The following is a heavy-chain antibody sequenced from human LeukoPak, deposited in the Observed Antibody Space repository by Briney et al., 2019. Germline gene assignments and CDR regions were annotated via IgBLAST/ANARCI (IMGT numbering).Heavy chain of an antibody. Sequence: PGGSLRLSCAASGFTFSSYAMHWVRQAPGKGLEWVAVISYDGSNKYYADSVKGRFTISRDNSKNTLYLQMNSLRAEDTAVYYCARGIGPIKGQLPGLDYWGQGTLVTVSS. CDR3: ARGIGPIKGQLPGLDY. CDR1: GFTFSSYA. J-gene: IGHJ4*02. D-gene: IGHD2-2*01. V-gene: IGHV3-30-3*01. CDR2: ISYDGSNK.